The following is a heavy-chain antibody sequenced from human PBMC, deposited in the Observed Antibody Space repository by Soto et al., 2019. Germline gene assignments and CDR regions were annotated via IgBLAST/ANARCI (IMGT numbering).Heavy chain of an antibody. D-gene: IGHD6-13*01. Sequence: QVQLVQSGAEVKKPGSSVKVSCKASGGTFSSYAISWVRQAPGQGLEWMGGIIPIFGTANYAQKFQGRVTITADESTSTAYMELSSLRSEDTAVYYCVREGDRAAAGKGDYYYGMDVWGQGTTVTVSS. CDR2: IIPIFGTA. CDR1: GGTFSSYA. J-gene: IGHJ6*02. V-gene: IGHV1-69*01. CDR3: VREGDRAAAGKGDYYYGMDV.